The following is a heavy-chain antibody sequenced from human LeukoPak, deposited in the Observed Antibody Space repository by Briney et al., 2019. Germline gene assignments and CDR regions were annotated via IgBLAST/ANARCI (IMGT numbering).Heavy chain of an antibody. J-gene: IGHJ4*02. CDR3: SKIGTGFDN. V-gene: IGHV3-15*01. CDR2: IKRKSDGGTT. D-gene: IGHD3-10*01. CDR1: GFTLNKAW. Sequence: GGSLRLSCEVSGFTLNKAWVTWVSQAPGKGLEWVGRIKRKSDGGTTHYAVPVKGRFTISRDDSKNTLYLQMNSLKNEDTAVYFRSKIGTGFDNWGQGTLVTVSS.